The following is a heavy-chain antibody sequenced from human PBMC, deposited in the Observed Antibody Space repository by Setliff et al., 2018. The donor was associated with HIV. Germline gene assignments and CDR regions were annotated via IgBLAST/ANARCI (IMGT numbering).Heavy chain of an antibody. CDR2: INAGNGNT. CDR1: GYTFTSYA. V-gene: IGHV1-3*01. CDR3: ARGYYNFWSGYYDSRFPNPIDAFDI. J-gene: IGHJ3*02. D-gene: IGHD3-3*01. Sequence: GASVMVSCKASGYTFTSYAMHWVRQAPGQRLEWMGWINAGNGNTKYSQKLQGRVTMTTDTSTSTAYMELRSLRSDDTAVYYCARGYYNFWSGYYDSRFPNPIDAFDIWGQGTMVTVS.